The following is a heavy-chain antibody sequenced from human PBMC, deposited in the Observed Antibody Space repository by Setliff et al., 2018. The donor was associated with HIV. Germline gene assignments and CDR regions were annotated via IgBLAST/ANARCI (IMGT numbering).Heavy chain of an antibody. CDR3: ARDHCSSSGCYEYSYYGMDV. D-gene: IGHD2-2*01. V-gene: IGHV1-2*02. Sequence: ASVKVSCKASGYTFTSDYIHWVRQAPGQGLEWMGIINPAGNPTKFAQQFQGRVTMTRSTSLSTAYMELSRLRSDDTAVYYCARDHCSSSGCYEYSYYGMDVWGQGTTVTVSS. J-gene: IGHJ6*02. CDR2: INPAGNPT. CDR1: GYTFTSDY.